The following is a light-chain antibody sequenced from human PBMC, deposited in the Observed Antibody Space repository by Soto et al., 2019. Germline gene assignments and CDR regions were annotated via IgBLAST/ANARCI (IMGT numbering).Light chain of an antibody. J-gene: IGKJ1*01. V-gene: IGKV3-20*01. CDR2: AAS. CDR3: QQYGSSPQT. CDR1: QSVSSSY. Sequence: EILFTQSPGTLSLSPGERVTLSCRASQSVSSSYLAWYQQKTGQAHRLLTYAASSRATGIPDRFSGSGSGTEFTLTISSLQPDDFAVYYCQQYGSSPQTFGQGTKVDI.